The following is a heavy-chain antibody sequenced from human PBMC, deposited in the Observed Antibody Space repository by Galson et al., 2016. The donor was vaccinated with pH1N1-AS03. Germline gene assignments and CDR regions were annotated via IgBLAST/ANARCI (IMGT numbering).Heavy chain of an antibody. J-gene: IGHJ3*02. D-gene: IGHD2-8*01. CDR2: VRPSGTP. CDR1: GGSITTHY. V-gene: IGHV4-59*08. Sequence: ETLSLTCSVSGGSITTHYWSWIRQSPGKGLQWIACVRPSGTPDCTPFPDSRVTTAVDTSKNQFSLTLTSVTATDMAVYYCARHLRQGGGVFEIWGQGITVTVSS. CDR3: ARHLRQGGGVFEI.